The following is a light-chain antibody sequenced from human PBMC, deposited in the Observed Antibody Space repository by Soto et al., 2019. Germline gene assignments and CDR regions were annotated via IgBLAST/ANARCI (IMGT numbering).Light chain of an antibody. CDR2: EVS. V-gene: IGLV1-40*01. CDR1: SSNIGAGYD. J-gene: IGLJ3*02. CDR3: ASHGNNRV. Sequence: QSVLTQPPSVSGAPGQRVTISCTGSSSNIGAGYDVHWYQQLPGTAPKLLMYEVSNRPSGVSNRFSGSKSGNTASLTISGLQAEDEADYYCASHGNNRVFGGGTKLTVL.